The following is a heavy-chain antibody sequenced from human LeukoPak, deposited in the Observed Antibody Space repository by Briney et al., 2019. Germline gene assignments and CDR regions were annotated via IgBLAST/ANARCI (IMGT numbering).Heavy chain of an antibody. V-gene: IGHV3-33*01. CDR3: ASLVGPMGSDDAFDI. CDR2: IYHAGT. D-gene: IGHD2-15*01. Sequence: PGRSLRLSCAASGFTFSAYGMHWVRQAPGKGLEWITVIYHAGTHYADSVKGRFTVSRDNSENTLYLQMNSLRAEDTAMYYCASLVGPMGSDDAFDIWSRGTMVTVSA. CDR1: GFTFSAYG. J-gene: IGHJ3*02.